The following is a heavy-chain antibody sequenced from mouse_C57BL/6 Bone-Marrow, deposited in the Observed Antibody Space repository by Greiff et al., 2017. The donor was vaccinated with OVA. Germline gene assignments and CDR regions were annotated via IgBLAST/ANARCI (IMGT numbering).Heavy chain of an antibody. Sequence: VQLQQSGPELVKPGASVKISCKASGYSFTGYYMNWVKQSPEKSLEWIGEINPSTGGTTYNQKFKAKATLTVDKSSSTAYMQLNSLTSEDSAVYYGATNYYGFDYWGQGTTLTVSS. CDR2: INPSTGGT. CDR1: GYSFTGYY. D-gene: IGHD1-1*01. J-gene: IGHJ2*01. V-gene: IGHV1-42*01. CDR3: ATNYYGFDY.